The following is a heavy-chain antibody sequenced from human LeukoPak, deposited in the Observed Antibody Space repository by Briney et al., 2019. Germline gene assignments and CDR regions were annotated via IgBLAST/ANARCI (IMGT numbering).Heavy chain of an antibody. D-gene: IGHD3-16*01. CDR1: GFTLTNYA. Sequence: PGGSLRLSRAASGFTLTNYAMPSVRQAPGKGLQGVSAIARSGGYTDYADSVRGRFTISRDNSKNTLYLQMSSLRAEDTAVYYCAKLPAAGGDYVDMDSWGQGTLVTVSS. V-gene: IGHV3-23*01. CDR2: IARSGGYT. J-gene: IGHJ4*02. CDR3: AKLPAAGGDYVDMDS.